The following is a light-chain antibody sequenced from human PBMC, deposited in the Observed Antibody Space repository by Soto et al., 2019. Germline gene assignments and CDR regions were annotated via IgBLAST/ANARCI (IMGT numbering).Light chain of an antibody. CDR1: SSDVGSYNR. Sequence: QSALTQPPSVSGSRGQSVAISCTGTSSDVGSYNRVSWYQQPPGTAPKLMIYEVSNRPSGVPDRFSGSKSGNTASLTISGLQAEDEADYYCSSYTSSSTYVVFGGGTKLTVL. V-gene: IGLV2-18*02. J-gene: IGLJ2*01. CDR2: EVS. CDR3: SSYTSSSTYVV.